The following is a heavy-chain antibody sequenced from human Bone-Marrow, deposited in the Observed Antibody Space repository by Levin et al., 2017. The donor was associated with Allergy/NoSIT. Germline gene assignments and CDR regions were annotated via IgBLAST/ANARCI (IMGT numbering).Heavy chain of an antibody. CDR2: ISYDGSNK. CDR3: AKADHVVMTSAFDY. J-gene: IGHJ4*02. Sequence: GESLKISCAASGFTFSSYGMHWVRQAPGKGLEWVAVISYDGSNKYYADSVKGRFTISRDNSKNTLYLQMNSLRAEDTAVYYCAKADHVVMTSAFDYWGQGTLVTVSS. CDR1: GFTFSSYG. D-gene: IGHD3-22*01. V-gene: IGHV3-30*18.